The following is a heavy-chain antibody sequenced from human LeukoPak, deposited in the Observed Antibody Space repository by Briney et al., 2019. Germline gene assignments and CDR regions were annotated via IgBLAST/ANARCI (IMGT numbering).Heavy chain of an antibody. CDR1: GFTFSSYG. D-gene: IGHD6-13*01. CDR2: ISGSGGST. Sequence: GGTLRLSCAASGFTFSSYGMSWVRQAPGKGLEWVSAISGSGGSTYYADSVKGRFTISRDNSKNTLYLQMNSLRAEDTAVYYCAKVQVPTYSSRYYFDYWGQGTLVTVSS. J-gene: IGHJ4*02. CDR3: AKVQVPTYSSRYYFDY. V-gene: IGHV3-23*01.